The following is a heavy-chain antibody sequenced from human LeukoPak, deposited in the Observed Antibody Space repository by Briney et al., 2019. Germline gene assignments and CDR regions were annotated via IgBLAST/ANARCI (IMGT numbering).Heavy chain of an antibody. J-gene: IGHJ4*02. Sequence: SETLSLTCTVSGGSISSSSYYWGWIRQPPGKGLEWIGSIYYSGSTYYNPSLKSRVTISVDTSKNQFSLKLSSVTAADTAVYYCATSPPYSSGWYVVYWGQGNLVTVSS. CDR3: ATSPPYSSGWYVVY. V-gene: IGHV4-39*01. CDR1: GGSISSSSYY. D-gene: IGHD6-19*01. CDR2: IYYSGST.